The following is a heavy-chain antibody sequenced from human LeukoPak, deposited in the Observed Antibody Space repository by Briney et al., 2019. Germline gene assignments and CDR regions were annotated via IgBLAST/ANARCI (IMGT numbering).Heavy chain of an antibody. CDR2: IYTSGST. J-gene: IGHJ5*02. V-gene: IGHV4-61*02. Sequence: SETLSLTCTVSGGSISSGSYYWSWIRQPAGKGLEWIGRIYTSGSTNYNPSLKSRVTISVDTSKNQFSLKLSSVTAADTAVHYCASIRALRFLEWLSHRGEFDLWGQGTLVTVSS. D-gene: IGHD3-3*01. CDR3: ASIRALRFLEWLSHRGEFDL. CDR1: GGSISSGSYY.